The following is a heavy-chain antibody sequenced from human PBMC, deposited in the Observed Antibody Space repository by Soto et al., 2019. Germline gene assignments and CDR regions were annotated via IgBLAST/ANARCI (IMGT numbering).Heavy chain of an antibody. CDR1: GFSLSNARMG. V-gene: IGHV2-26*01. Sequence: QVTLKESGPVLVNPTETLTLTCTVSGFSLSNARMGVSWIRQPPGKALEWLAHIFSNDEKSYSTSLKSRLTISKDTSKSQVVLTMTNMDPVDTATYYCARYYDILTGYYKDPYDAFDIWGQGTMVTVSS. D-gene: IGHD3-9*01. J-gene: IGHJ3*02. CDR3: ARYYDILTGYYKDPYDAFDI. CDR2: IFSNDEK.